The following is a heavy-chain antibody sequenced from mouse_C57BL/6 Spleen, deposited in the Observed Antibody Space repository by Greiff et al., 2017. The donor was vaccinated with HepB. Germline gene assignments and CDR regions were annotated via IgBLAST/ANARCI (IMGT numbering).Heavy chain of an antibody. J-gene: IGHJ4*01. CDR2: IYPRDGST. V-gene: IGHV1-78*01. CDR1: GYTFTDHT. D-gene: IGHD2-4*01. CDR3: ARSSYDYFLGAMDY. Sequence: VQLQQSDAELVKPGASVKISCKVSGYTFTDHTIHWMKQRPEQGLEWIGYIYPRDGSTKYNEKFKGKATLTADKSSSTAYMKRNSLTSDDSAVYFCARSSYDYFLGAMDYWGQGTSVTVSS.